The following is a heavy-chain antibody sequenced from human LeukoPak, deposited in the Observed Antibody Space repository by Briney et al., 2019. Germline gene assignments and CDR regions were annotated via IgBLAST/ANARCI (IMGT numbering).Heavy chain of an antibody. CDR1: GFTFDDYA. J-gene: IGHJ4*02. D-gene: IGHD6-19*01. CDR3: ASAGSGWYRFDY. V-gene: IGHV3-43*02. Sequence: GGSLRLSCAASGFTFDDYAMHWVRQAPGEGLQWVSLISGDSGSTYYADSVKGRFNVSRDNSKNSLYLQMNSLRTDDTAFYYCASAGSGWYRFDYWGQGTLVTVSS. CDR2: ISGDSGST.